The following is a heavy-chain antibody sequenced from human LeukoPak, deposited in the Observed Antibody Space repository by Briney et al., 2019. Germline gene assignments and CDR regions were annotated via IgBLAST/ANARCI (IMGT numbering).Heavy chain of an antibody. J-gene: IGHJ6*03. CDR2: ISDSGSRT. CDR1: GFTFSTYP. Sequence: GGSLRLSCAASGFTFSTYPMIWIRQAPGKGLEEVAGISDSGSRTYYEDYVKGRFTVSRDNSKNTVFLQMNSLRADDTAVYYCAKDLFSGSGRAGNMDVWGKGTTVTVSS. D-gene: IGHD3-10*01. V-gene: IGHV3-23*01. CDR3: AKDLFSGSGRAGNMDV.